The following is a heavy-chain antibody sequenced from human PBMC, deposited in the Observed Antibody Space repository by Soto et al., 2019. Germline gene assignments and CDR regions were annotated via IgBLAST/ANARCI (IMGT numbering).Heavy chain of an antibody. D-gene: IGHD1-26*01. CDR1: GFPFSTYG. Sequence: EVQLVESGGGLVQPGGSLRLSCAASGFPFSTYGMNWVRQAPGKGLEWVSYISSGSNSIYYADSLKGRFTSSRDNAKNSLFLQMNSLRVEDTAVYFCARVKYAWSYSPLDYWGQGALVTVSS. J-gene: IGHJ4*02. CDR2: ISSGSNSI. CDR3: ARVKYAWSYSPLDY. V-gene: IGHV3-48*01.